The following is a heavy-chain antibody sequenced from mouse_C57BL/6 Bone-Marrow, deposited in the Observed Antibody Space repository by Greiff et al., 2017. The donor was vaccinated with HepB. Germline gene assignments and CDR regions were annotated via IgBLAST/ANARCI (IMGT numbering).Heavy chain of an antibody. CDR3: ARDRYYGSSLYYFDY. CDR1: GFTFSSYA. CDR2: ISDGGSYT. V-gene: IGHV5-4*01. Sequence: EVQRVESGGGLVKPGGSLKLSCAASGFTFSSYAMSWVRQTPEKRLEWVATISDGGSYTYYPDNVKGRFTISRDNAKNNLYLQMSQLKSEDTAMYYCARDRYYGSSLYYFDYWGQGTTLTVSS. J-gene: IGHJ2*01. D-gene: IGHD1-1*01.